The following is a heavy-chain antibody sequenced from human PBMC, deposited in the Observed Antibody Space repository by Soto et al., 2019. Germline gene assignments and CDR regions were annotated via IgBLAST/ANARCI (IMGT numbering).Heavy chain of an antibody. J-gene: IGHJ4*02. CDR2: INHSGST. V-gene: IGHV4-34*01. Sequence: SETLSLTCAVDGGSFSGYDWSWIRQPPGKGLEWIGEINHSGSTNYNPSLKSRVTISVDTSKNQFSLKLSSVTAADTAVYYCARGRYCSSTSCRYFDYWGQGTLVTVS. CDR3: ARGRYCSSTSCRYFDY. D-gene: IGHD2-2*01. CDR1: GGSFSGYD.